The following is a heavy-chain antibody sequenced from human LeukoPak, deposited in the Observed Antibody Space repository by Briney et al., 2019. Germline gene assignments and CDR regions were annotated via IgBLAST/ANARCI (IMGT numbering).Heavy chain of an antibody. CDR3: ATQDGYNYGYFDY. CDR2: IYYSGST. CDR1: GGSISSHY. J-gene: IGHJ4*02. Sequence: SETLSLTCTVSGGSISSHYWSWIRQPPGKGLEWIGYIYYSGSTNYNPSLKSRVTISVDTSKNQFSLKLSSVTAADTAVYYCATQDGYNYGYFDYWGQGTLDTVSS. D-gene: IGHD5-24*01. V-gene: IGHV4-59*11.